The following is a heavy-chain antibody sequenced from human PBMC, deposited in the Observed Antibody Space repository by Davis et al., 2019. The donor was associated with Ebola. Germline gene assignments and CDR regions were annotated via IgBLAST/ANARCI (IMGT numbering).Heavy chain of an antibody. Sequence: PSETLSLTCTVSGGSISSADYYWSWIRQPPGKGLEWIGYTYYSGSTYYNPSLRSRLTISIDTSNNQFSLKLNSVTAADTAMYYCARDSGYAKADFWGQGTLVTVSS. CDR1: GGSISSADYY. V-gene: IGHV4-30-4*01. D-gene: IGHD1-1*01. J-gene: IGHJ4*02. CDR2: TYYSGST. CDR3: ARDSGYAKADF.